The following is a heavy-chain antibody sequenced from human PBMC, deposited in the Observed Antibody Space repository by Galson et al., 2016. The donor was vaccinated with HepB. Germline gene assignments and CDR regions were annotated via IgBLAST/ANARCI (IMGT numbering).Heavy chain of an antibody. J-gene: IGHJ6*02. CDR2: IYNSGNT. CDR3: ARDFHGFDSYYGMDV. V-gene: IGHV4-31*03. CDR1: GDSISSGGYY. D-gene: IGHD3-10*01. Sequence: TLSLTCTVSGDSISSGGYYWTWIRQHSGKGLEWIGYIYNSGNTYYNPSLQGRITISADTSKNQFSLKLSSVTAADTAVYYCARDFHGFDSYYGMDVWGQGTTVTVSS.